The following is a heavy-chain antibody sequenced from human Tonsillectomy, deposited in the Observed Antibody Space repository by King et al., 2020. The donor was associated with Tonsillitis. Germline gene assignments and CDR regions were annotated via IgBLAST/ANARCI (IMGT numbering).Heavy chain of an antibody. D-gene: IGHD6-6*01. CDR1: GFTFSGSA. Sequence: VQLVESGGGLVQPGGSLKLSCATSGFTFSGSAMHWVRQASGKGLEWVGRIRSKANSYATAYAASVKGRFTISRDDSKNTAYLQMNSLKTEDTAVYYCTGRVCGQPAHARNIWWQGRMSTVSS. J-gene: IGHJ3*02. CDR3: TGRVCGQPAHARNI. CDR2: IRSKANSYAT. V-gene: IGHV3-73*01.